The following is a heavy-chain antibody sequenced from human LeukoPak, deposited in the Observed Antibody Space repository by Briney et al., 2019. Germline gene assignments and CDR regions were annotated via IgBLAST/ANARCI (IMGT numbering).Heavy chain of an antibody. V-gene: IGHV4-4*07. CDR1: GGSISSYY. J-gene: IGHJ5*02. CDR3: AREVDCSSTSCQRAYNWFDP. Sequence: PSETLSLTCTVSGGSISSYYWSWIRQPAGKGLEWIGRIYTSGSTNYNPSLKSRVTMSVDTSKNQFSLKLSSVTAADTAVYYCAREVDCSSTSCQRAYNWFDPWGQGTLVTVSS. CDR2: IYTSGST. D-gene: IGHD2-2*01.